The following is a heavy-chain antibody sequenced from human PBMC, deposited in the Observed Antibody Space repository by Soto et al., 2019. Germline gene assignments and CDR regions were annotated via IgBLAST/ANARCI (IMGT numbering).Heavy chain of an antibody. CDR1: GGSISSSSYY. D-gene: IGHD3-22*01. CDR2: IYYTGST. J-gene: IGHJ4*02. Sequence: SETLSLTCTVSGGSISSSSYYWGWIRQPPGKGLEWIGNIYYTGSTYYNPSLKSRVTISVDTSKNQFSLKLSSVTAADTAVYYCMLGSGWKDFDYWGQGTLVTV. V-gene: IGHV4-39*01. CDR3: MLGSGWKDFDY.